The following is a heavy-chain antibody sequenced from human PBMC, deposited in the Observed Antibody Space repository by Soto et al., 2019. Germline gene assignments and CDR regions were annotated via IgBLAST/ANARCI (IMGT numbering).Heavy chain of an antibody. CDR2: IRAYNGNT. V-gene: IGHV1-18*01. CDR3: ARDGPGVATPSVDWFDP. J-gene: IGHJ5*02. CDR1: GGTFSSYT. Sequence: GASVKVSCKASGGTFSSYTISWVRQAPGQRLEWMGWIRAYNGNTNYAQKLQGRVTMTTDTSTSTAYMELRSLRSDDTAVYYCARDGPGVATPSVDWFDPWGQGTLVTVSS. D-gene: IGHD5-12*01.